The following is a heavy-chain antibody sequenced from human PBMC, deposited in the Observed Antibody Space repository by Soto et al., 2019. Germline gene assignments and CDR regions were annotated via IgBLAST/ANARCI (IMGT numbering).Heavy chain of an antibody. CDR2: ISGSGGST. V-gene: IGHV3-23*01. D-gene: IGHD3-3*01. Sequence: GGSLRLSCAASGFTFSSYAMSWVRQAPGKGLEWVSAISGSGGSTYYADSVKGRFTISRDNSKNTLYLQMNSLRAEDTAVYYCAKERYYDFWSGYYTPSYYFDYWGQGTLVTVSS. CDR3: AKERYYDFWSGYYTPSYYFDY. J-gene: IGHJ4*02. CDR1: GFTFSSYA.